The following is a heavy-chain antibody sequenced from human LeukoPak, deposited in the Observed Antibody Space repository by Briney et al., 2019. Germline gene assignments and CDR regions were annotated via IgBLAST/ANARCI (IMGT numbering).Heavy chain of an antibody. CDR2: IYSGGST. CDR3: ARTPWDYDSPYYFDY. Sequence: GGSLRLSCAASGFTVSRNYMSWVRQAPGKGLEWVSVIYSGGSTYYADSVKGRFTISRDNSKNTLYLQMNSLRAEDTAVYYCARTPWDYDSPYYFDYWGQGTLVTVSS. CDR1: GFTVSRNY. V-gene: IGHV3-53*01. J-gene: IGHJ4*02. D-gene: IGHD3-3*01.